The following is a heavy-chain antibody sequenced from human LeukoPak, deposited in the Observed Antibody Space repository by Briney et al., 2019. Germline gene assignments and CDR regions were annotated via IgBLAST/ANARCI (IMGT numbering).Heavy chain of an antibody. D-gene: IGHD3-22*01. J-gene: IGHJ4*02. V-gene: IGHV4-39*07. CDR1: GGSISSSSYY. CDR2: IYYSGST. Sequence: PSETLSLTCTVSGGSISSSSYYWGWIRQPPGKGLEWIGSIYYSGSTYYNPSLKSRVTISVDTSKNQFSLKLSSVTAADTAVYYCARDESWPVSSGYNYFDYWGQGTLVTVSS. CDR3: ARDESWPVSSGYNYFDY.